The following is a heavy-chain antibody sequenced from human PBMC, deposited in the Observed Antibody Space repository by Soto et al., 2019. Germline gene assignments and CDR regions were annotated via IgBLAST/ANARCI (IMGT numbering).Heavy chain of an antibody. CDR2: VSYSGGGT. V-gene: IGHV3-23*01. D-gene: IGHD3-3*01. Sequence: GGSLRLSCAASGFTFSSYAMHWVRQAPGKGLEWVSGVSYSGGGTYHADSVKGRLTISRHNSKNTLYLQMNSLRAEDTAVSSDFRTLXXXXXXXXXXXVXXVXLHW. CDR1: GFTFSSYA. J-gene: IGHJ1*01. CDR3: FRTLXXXXXXXXXXXVXXVXLH.